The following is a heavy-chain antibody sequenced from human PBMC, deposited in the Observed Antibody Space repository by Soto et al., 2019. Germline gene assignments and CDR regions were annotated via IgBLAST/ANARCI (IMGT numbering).Heavy chain of an antibody. CDR3: ARDMGVVIAGNWFDP. D-gene: IGHD6-13*01. V-gene: IGHV4-31*03. Sequence: QVQLQESGPGLVKPSQTLSLTCTVSGGSISSGGYYWSWIRQHPGKGLEWIGYIYYSGSTFYNPSLKSRVTFSVDTSKNLFSLKLSSVTAADTAVYYCARDMGVVIAGNWFDPWGQGTLVTVSS. CDR1: GGSISSGGYY. CDR2: IYYSGST. J-gene: IGHJ5*02.